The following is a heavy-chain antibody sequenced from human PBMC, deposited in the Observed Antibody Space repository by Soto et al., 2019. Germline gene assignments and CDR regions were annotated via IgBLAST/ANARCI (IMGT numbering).Heavy chain of an antibody. CDR3: ARHGVAATPYCWFDP. D-gene: IGHD2-15*01. V-gene: IGHV4-39*01. J-gene: IGHJ5*02. Sequence: QLQLQESGPGLVKPSETLSLTCTVSGGSISSSSYYWGWIRQPPGKGLEWIGSIYYSGSTYYNPSLKSRVTIAVDTSKNQFSLKLSSVTAADTAVYYCARHGVAATPYCWFDPWGQGTLVTVSS. CDR1: GGSISSSSYY. CDR2: IYYSGST.